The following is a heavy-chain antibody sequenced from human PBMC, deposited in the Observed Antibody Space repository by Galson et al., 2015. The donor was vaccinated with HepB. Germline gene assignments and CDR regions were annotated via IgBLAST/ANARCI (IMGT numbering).Heavy chain of an antibody. CDR3: ANGYDYIWGRYRSARDY. D-gene: IGHD3-16*02. Sequence: SLRLSCAASGFSFSSYAMRWVRQAPGKGLEWVSVISDSGDSTYYADSVKGRFTISRDNSKKTLYLQMNSLRAQDTAVYSCANGYDYIWGRYRSARDYWGQGTLVTVSS. V-gene: IGHV3-23*01. CDR2: ISDSGDST. J-gene: IGHJ4*02. CDR1: GFSFSSYA.